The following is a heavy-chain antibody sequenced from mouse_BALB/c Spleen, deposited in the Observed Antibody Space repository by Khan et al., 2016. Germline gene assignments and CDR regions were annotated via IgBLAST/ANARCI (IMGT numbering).Heavy chain of an antibody. J-gene: IGHJ3*01. CDR3: ARDDQDFDAWFAS. CDR1: GFSLTNSG. Sequence: QMQLEESGPGLVAPSQSLSITCTVSGFSLTNSGVHWVRQPPRKGLDWLGVIWAGGSTDYNSALMSRLSITRDTTQNQVFLKMNSLQTDDPAMYYCARDDQDFDAWFASWGQGTLVTVSA. V-gene: IGHV2-9*02. CDR2: IWAGGST.